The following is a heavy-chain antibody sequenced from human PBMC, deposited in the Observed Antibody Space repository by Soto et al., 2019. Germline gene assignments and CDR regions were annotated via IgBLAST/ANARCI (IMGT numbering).Heavy chain of an antibody. D-gene: IGHD6-19*01. CDR3: AKGWQWLVPADYYRMDV. V-gene: IGHV3-9*01. CDR2: ISCNSGSI. J-gene: IGHJ6*01. Sequence: PGGSLRLSCAASGFTFDDYAMHWVRQAAGKGLEWVSGISCNSGSIGYADSVKGRFTISRDNAKNSLYLQMNSLGAEDTALYYCAKGWQWLVPADYYRMDVWGQGTTVTVSS. CDR1: GFTFDDYA.